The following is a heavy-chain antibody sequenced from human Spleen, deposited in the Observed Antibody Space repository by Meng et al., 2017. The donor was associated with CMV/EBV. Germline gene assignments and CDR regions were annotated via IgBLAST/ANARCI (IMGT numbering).Heavy chain of an antibody. D-gene: IGHD6-13*01. J-gene: IGHJ2*01. CDR1: FTNYW. CDR3: ARRNSYSGSYYASWYFDL. V-gene: IGHV5-51*01. CDR2: IYAGDSDT. Sequence: FTNYWIGWVRQMPGKGLEWMGIIYAGDSDTRYSPSFEGQVSMSVDKSINTAYLQWSSLKASDSAMYYCARRNSYSGSYYASWYFDLWGRGTLVTVSS.